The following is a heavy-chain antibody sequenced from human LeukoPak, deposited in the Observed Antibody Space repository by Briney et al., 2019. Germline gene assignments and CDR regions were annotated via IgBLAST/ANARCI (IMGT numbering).Heavy chain of an antibody. Sequence: SETLSLTCTVSGGSISSSSYYWSWIRQPPGKGLEWIGEINHSGSTNYNPSLKSRVTISVDTSKNQFSLKLSSVTAADTAVYYCARVLGYCTNGVCYSYYYYYMDVWGKGTTVTVSS. D-gene: IGHD2-8*01. CDR2: INHSGST. CDR3: ARVLGYCTNGVCYSYYYYYMDV. J-gene: IGHJ6*03. V-gene: IGHV4-39*07. CDR1: GGSISSSSYY.